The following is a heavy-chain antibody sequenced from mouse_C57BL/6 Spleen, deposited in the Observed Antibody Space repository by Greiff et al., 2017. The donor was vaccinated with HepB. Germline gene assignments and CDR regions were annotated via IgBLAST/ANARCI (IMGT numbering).Heavy chain of an antibody. CDR2: IYPGDGDT. CDR1: GYAFSSSW. J-gene: IGHJ4*01. Sequence: QVQLKQSGPELVKPGASVKISCKASGYAFSSSWMNWVKQRPGKGLEWIGRIYPGDGDTNYNGKFKGKATLTADKSSSTAYMQLSSLTSEDSAVYFCARNYGSSYGDYWGQGTSVTVSS. CDR3: ARNYGSSYGDY. V-gene: IGHV1-82*01. D-gene: IGHD1-1*01.